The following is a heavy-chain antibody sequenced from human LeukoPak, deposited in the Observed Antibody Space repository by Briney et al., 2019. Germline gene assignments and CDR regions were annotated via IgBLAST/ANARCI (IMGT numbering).Heavy chain of an antibody. J-gene: IGHJ3*02. Sequence: SETLSLTCTVSGGSISSHYWSWIRQPPGKGLEWIGYIYYSGSTNYNPSLKSRVTISVDTSKNQFSLKLSSVTAADTAVYYCARVDHSTDAFDIWGQGTMVTVSS. D-gene: IGHD2-2*01. CDR3: ARVDHSTDAFDI. V-gene: IGHV4-59*11. CDR2: IYYSGST. CDR1: GGSISSHY.